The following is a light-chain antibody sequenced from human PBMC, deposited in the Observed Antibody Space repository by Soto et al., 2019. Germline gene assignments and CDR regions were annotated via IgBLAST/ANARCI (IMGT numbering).Light chain of an antibody. CDR1: KLGNKY. Sequence: SYELTPPPSVSVSPGQTASITCSGDKLGNKYACWYQQKPGQSPLVVMYQDSKRPSGIPERFSGSNSGNTATLTISGTQAMDEADYYCQAWDSSTGVFGGGTKLTVL. V-gene: IGLV3-1*01. CDR3: QAWDSSTGV. CDR2: QDS. J-gene: IGLJ3*02.